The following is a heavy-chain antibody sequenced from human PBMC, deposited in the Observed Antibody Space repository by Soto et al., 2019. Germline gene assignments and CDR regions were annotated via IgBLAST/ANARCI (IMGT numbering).Heavy chain of an antibody. CDR2: IIPMYGPA. V-gene: IGHV1-69*01. CDR1: GGTFSSSA. Sequence: QVPLVQSGAEVKKPGSSVTVSCKSSGGTFSSSAIHWVRQAPGQGLEWMGGIIPMYGPAKYAQRFQSRVTITADESTTTVYMELTSLTSQDTAVYYCARVTSMVRGVIDNWFDPWGHGTLVTVSS. J-gene: IGHJ5*02. D-gene: IGHD3-10*01. CDR3: ARVTSMVRGVIDNWFDP.